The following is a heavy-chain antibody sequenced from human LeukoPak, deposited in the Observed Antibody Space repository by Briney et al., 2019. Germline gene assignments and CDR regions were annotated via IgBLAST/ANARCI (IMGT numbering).Heavy chain of an antibody. D-gene: IGHD2-2*01. V-gene: IGHV3-20*01. J-gene: IGHJ5*02. Sequence: GGSLRLSCAASGFTFDDYGMNWVRQAPGKGLEWVSGINWNGGSTGYADSVKGRFTISRDNAKNSLYLQMNSLRAEDTALYHCARVDRHCSSTSCYVWNWFDPWGQGTLVTVSS. CDR1: GFTFDDYG. CDR2: INWNGGST. CDR3: ARVDRHCSSTSCYVWNWFDP.